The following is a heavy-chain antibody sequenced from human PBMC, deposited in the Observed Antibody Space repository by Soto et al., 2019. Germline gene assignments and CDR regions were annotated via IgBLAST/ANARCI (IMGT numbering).Heavy chain of an antibody. CDR3: AKDNCINPICYRLYNWFDP. J-gene: IGHJ5*02. CDR2: ISYDGSNT. Sequence: QVQLVESGGGVVQPGRSLRLSCAASGFTFSSYGMHWVRQAPGKGLEWVAVISYDGSNTYYADSVKGRFTSSRDNSKKTLYLQMNSLRAEDTAVYYCAKDNCINPICYRLYNWFDPWGQGTLVTVSS. CDR1: GFTFSSYG. D-gene: IGHD2-2*01. V-gene: IGHV3-30*18.